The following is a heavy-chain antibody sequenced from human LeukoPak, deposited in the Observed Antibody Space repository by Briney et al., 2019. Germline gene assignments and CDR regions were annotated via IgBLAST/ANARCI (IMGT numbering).Heavy chain of an antibody. CDR2: IKQDGSEK. D-gene: IGHD5-12*01. V-gene: IGHV3-7*01. Sequence: GGSLRLSCAASGFTFSSYWTSWVRQAPGKGLEWVANIKQDGSEKYYVDSVKGRFTISRDNAKNSLYLQMNSLRAEDTAVYYCARVLPDSDIVATIRPGDYFDYWGQGTLVTVSS. CDR1: GFTFSSYW. CDR3: ARVLPDSDIVATIRPGDYFDY. J-gene: IGHJ4*02.